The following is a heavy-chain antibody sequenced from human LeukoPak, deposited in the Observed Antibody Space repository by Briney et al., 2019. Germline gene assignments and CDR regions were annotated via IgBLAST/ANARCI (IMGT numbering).Heavy chain of an antibody. CDR1: GYSFTSYW. V-gene: IGHV5-51*01. Sequence: KISCKGSGYSFTSYWIGWVRQMPGKGLEWMGIIYPGDSDTRYSPSFQGQVTISADKSISTAYLQWSSLKASDTAMYYCASLKYYDSSGYTGAFDIWGQGTMVTVSS. D-gene: IGHD3-22*01. J-gene: IGHJ3*02. CDR3: ASLKYYDSSGYTGAFDI. CDR2: IYPGDSDT.